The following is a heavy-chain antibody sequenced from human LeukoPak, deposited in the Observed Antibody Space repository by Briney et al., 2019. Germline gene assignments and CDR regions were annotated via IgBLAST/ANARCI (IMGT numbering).Heavy chain of an antibody. D-gene: IGHD5-12*01. CDR1: GFTFSSYG. CDR2: ISYDGSNK. J-gene: IGHJ4*02. CDR3: AKDSRSGYDPPYYFDY. V-gene: IGHV3-30*18. Sequence: PGGSLRLSCAASGFTFSSYGMHWVRQAPGKGLEWVAVISYDGSNKYYADSVKGRFTISRDNSKNTLYLQMNSLRAEDTAVYYCAKDSRSGYDPPYYFDYWGQGTLVSVSS.